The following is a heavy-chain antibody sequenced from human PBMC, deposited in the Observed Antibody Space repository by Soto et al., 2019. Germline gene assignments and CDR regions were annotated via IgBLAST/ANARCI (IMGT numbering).Heavy chain of an antibody. CDR1: GGSISSGGYY. J-gene: IGHJ6*02. Sequence: QVQLQESGPGLVKPSQTLSLTCTVSGGSISSGGYYWSWIRQHPGKGLEWIGYIYYSGSTYYNPSLKSRVTISVDTSKNQFSLKLSSVTAADTAVYYCAGVGRYCSGGSCYSRRYYYYGMDVWGQGTTATVSS. D-gene: IGHD2-15*01. CDR2: IYYSGST. CDR3: AGVGRYCSGGSCYSRRYYYYGMDV. V-gene: IGHV4-31*03.